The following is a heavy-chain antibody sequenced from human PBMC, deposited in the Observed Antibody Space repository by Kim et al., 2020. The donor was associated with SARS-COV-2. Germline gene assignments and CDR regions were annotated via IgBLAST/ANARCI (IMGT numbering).Heavy chain of an antibody. Sequence: NYPDSVKGRFTMSRDNAKNTRYLQRNSLRAEDAAVYYCAGGIISSLSFDYWGQGTLVSVSS. V-gene: IGHV3-74*01. J-gene: IGHJ4*02. CDR3: AGGIISSLSFDY. D-gene: IGHD3-16*01.